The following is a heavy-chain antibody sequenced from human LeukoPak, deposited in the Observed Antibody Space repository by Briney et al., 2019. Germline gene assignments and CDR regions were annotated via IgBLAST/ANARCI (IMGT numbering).Heavy chain of an antibody. CDR3: ARGITNGFNTFDY. V-gene: IGHV1-46*01. CDR2: INPSGDNT. Sequence: ASVKVSCTASGYTFTSYYMHRVRQAPGQGLEWMAIINPSGDNTNYAQKFQGRVTMTRDTPTSTVYMEVSSLRSDDTAVYYCARGITNGFNTFDYWGPGTLVTVSS. D-gene: IGHD5-24*01. J-gene: IGHJ4*02. CDR1: GYTFTSYY.